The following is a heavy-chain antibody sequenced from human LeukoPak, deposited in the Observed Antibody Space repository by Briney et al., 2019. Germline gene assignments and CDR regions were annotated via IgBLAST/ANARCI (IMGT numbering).Heavy chain of an antibody. J-gene: IGHJ4*03. CDR3: ARDPGAWGNFDY. CDR2: IYSGGST. V-gene: IGHV3-66*01. D-gene: IGHD3-16*01. Sequence: GGSVRLSCAVSGFTVTTNSMSWVRQAPGKGLKWVSVIYSGGSTYYADSVKGRFTISRDYSKNTLYLQMNSLRAEDTAVYYCARDPGAWGNFDYWGQGTLVTVSS. CDR1: GFTVTTNS.